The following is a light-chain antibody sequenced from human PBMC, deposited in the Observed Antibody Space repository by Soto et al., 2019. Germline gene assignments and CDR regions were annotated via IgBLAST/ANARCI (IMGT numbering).Light chain of an antibody. J-gene: IGKJ2*01. CDR3: LQFDNSPLYT. CDR1: QSVSSSS. V-gene: IGKV3-20*01. CDR2: GAS. Sequence: EILLTQSPGTLSLSPGQRATLSCTASQSVSSSSITWYQQKPGQAPRLLIYGASTRATGIPDRFSGSGSGTDFSLTISRLEPEDFAVYYCLQFDNSPLYTFGQGTKVDIK.